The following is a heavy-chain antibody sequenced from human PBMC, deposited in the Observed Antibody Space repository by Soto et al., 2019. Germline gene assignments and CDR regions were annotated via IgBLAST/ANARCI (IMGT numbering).Heavy chain of an antibody. V-gene: IGHV3-23*01. Sequence: QAGGSLRLSCAASGFTFSSYGMSWVRQAPGKGLEWVSGIGGSESTTYYADSVKGRFTISRDNSKRTLYLQMNSLRAEDTAVYYCAKEASDCSATSCFTNWFDPWGQGTRVTVSS. CDR2: IGGSESTT. D-gene: IGHD2-2*01. J-gene: IGHJ5*02. CDR1: GFTFSSYG. CDR3: AKEASDCSATSCFTNWFDP.